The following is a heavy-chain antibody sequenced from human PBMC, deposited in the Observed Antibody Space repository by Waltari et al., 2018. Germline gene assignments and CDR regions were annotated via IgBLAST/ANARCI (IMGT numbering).Heavy chain of an antibody. Sequence: QVQLQESGPGLVKPSETLSLTCAVSGYSISRGYYWGWIRQPPGKGLEWIGSIYHSGSTYYNPSLKSRVTISVDTSKNQFSLKLSSVTAADTAVYYCAREEGYGDPRPDYWGQGTLVTVSS. CDR3: AREEGYGDPRPDY. J-gene: IGHJ4*02. D-gene: IGHD4-17*01. CDR1: GYSISRGYY. V-gene: IGHV4-38-2*02. CDR2: IYHSGST.